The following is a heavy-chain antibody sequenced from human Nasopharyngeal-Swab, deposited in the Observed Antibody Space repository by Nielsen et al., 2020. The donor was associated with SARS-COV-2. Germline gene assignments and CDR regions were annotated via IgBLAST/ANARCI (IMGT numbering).Heavy chain of an antibody. Sequence: GGSLRLSCAASGFTFSSYWMSWVRQAPGKGLEWVANIKQDGSEKYYADSVKGRFTISRDNAKNSLYLQMNSLRVEDMAFYYCAKATNARYDFWSGSFDYWGQGTLVTVSS. CDR1: GFTFSSYW. V-gene: IGHV3-7*03. D-gene: IGHD3-3*01. CDR3: AKATNARYDFWSGSFDY. J-gene: IGHJ4*02. CDR2: IKQDGSEK.